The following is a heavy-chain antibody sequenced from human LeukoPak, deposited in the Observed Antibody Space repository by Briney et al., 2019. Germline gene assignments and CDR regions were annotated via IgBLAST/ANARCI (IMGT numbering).Heavy chain of an antibody. V-gene: IGHV4-39*01. CDR1: GGSISSRPYY. J-gene: IGHJ4*02. CDR2: ISYSGST. Sequence: SETLSLTCTVSGGSISSRPYYWGWVRQPPGMGLEWIGSISYSGSTYYNASLKSRVTISVDTSKNHFSLRLSSVTAADTAVYYCATLEIGDYYFDYWGQGTLVTVSS. D-gene: IGHD3-16*01. CDR3: ATLEIGDYYFDY.